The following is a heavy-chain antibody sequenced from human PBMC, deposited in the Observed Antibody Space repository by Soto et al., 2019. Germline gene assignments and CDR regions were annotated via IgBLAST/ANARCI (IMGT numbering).Heavy chain of an antibody. D-gene: IGHD6-13*01. Sequence: ASVKVSCKASGYTFTSYGISWVRQAPGQGLEWMGWIGTYNGNTNYAQKLQGRVTMTTDTSTSTAYMELRSLRSDDTAFYYCAREGSSPFTDYFYYGMDVWGQGTTVTVSS. V-gene: IGHV1-18*01. CDR3: AREGSSPFTDYFYYGMDV. J-gene: IGHJ6*02. CDR1: GYTFTSYG. CDR2: IGTYNGNT.